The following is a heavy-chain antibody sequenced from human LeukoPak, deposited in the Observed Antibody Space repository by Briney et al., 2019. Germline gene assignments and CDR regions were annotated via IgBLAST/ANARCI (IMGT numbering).Heavy chain of an antibody. CDR2: ISTVSTYI. D-gene: IGHD3-22*01. CDR1: GFTFSSHA. V-gene: IGHV3-21*01. CDR3: AKDQGSYYDSSGYWGFDY. J-gene: IGHJ4*02. Sequence: GGSLRLSCAASGFTFSSHAMNWVRQAPGKGLEWVSSISTVSTYIYYADSVKGRFTISRDNAKNSLYLQMNSLRAEDTAVYYCAKDQGSYYDSSGYWGFDYWGQGTLVTVSS.